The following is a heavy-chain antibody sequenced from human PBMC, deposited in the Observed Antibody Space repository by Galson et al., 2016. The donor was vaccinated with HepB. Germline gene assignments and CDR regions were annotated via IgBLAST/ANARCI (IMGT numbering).Heavy chain of an antibody. Sequence: SLRLSCAASGFTFSESAMSWVRQAPGKGLEWVSAISGDGVTTYYADSVKGHFTMSRDIPKNTLCLQMNSLRAEDTAVYYCAKGGDYDHWGQGTLVTVSS. CDR3: AKGGDYDH. D-gene: IGHD7-27*01. CDR1: GFTFSESA. CDR2: ISGDGVTT. V-gene: IGHV3-23*01. J-gene: IGHJ5*02.